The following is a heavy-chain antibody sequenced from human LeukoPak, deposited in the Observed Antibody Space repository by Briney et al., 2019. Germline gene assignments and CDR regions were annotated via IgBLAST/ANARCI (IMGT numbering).Heavy chain of an antibody. Sequence: PGGSLRLSCAASGFTFSSYWMSWVRQAPGKGLEWVANIKQDRSEKYYVDSVKGRFTISRDNSKNTLYVQVNSLGTEDTAAYYCAKGSYYDSSGSFYFDYWGQGTLVTVSS. CDR1: GFTFSSYW. CDR3: AKGSYYDSSGSFYFDY. J-gene: IGHJ4*02. V-gene: IGHV3-7*03. D-gene: IGHD3-22*01. CDR2: IKQDRSEK.